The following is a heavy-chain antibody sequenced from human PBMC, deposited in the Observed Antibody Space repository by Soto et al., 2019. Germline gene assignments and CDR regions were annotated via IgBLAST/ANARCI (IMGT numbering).Heavy chain of an antibody. CDR1: GVKIGDHY. CDR3: ARVPSRYSSSWYWFDP. CDR2: IYSSGST. D-gene: IGHD6-13*01. J-gene: IGHJ5*02. V-gene: IGHV4-59*11. Sequence: PSEPRYLTSTVSGVKIGDHYWLLLRNPTRKGLEWIGYIYSSGSTNYNPSLKSRVTISVDTSKNQFSLKLSSVTAADTAVYYCARVPSRYSSSWYWFDPWGHGTLVKVSS.